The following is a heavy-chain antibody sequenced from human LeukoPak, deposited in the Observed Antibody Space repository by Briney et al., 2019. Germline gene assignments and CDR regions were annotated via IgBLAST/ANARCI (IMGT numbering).Heavy chain of an antibody. CDR3: VRGGGVVATVLDS. V-gene: IGHV3-74*03. CDR2: IYSVGSDT. D-gene: IGHD5-12*01. CDR1: GFTFSSWW. J-gene: IGHJ4*02. Sequence: GGSLRLSCAASGFTFSSWWMHWVRQAPGKGLEWVSRIYSVGSDTTSADSVKGRFTMSRDNAKNTLYLQMNSLRDEDTAVYYCVRGGGVVATVLDSWGQGTLVTVSS.